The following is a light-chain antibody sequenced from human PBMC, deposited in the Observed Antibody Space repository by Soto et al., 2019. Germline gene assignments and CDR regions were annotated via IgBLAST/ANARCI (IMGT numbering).Light chain of an antibody. Sequence: QSVLTQPASVSGSPGQSITISCTGTSSDVGGYNYVSWYQQHPDKAPKLMIYDVSNRPSGVSNRFSGSKSGNTASLTISGLQAEDEAAYYCSSYTSSSTLYVFGTGTQLTVL. V-gene: IGLV2-14*01. J-gene: IGLJ1*01. CDR3: SSYTSSSTLYV. CDR1: SSDVGGYNY. CDR2: DVS.